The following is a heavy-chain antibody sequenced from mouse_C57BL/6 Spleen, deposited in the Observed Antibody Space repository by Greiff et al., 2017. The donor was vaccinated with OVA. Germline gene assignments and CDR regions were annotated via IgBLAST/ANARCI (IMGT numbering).Heavy chain of an antibody. CDR3: ARYPLDYPNFDY. J-gene: IGHJ2*01. CDR1: GYTFTDYN. V-gene: IGHV1-22*01. D-gene: IGHD5-5*01. CDR2: INPNNGGT. Sequence: EVKLEESGPELVKPGASVKMSCKASGYTFTDYNMHWVKQSHGKSLEWIGYINPNNGGTSYNQKFKGKATLTVNKSSSTAYMELRSLTSEDSAVYYCARYPLDYPNFDYWGQGTTLTVSS.